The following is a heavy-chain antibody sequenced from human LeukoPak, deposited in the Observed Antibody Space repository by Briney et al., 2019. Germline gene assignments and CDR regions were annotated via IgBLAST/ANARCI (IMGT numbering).Heavy chain of an antibody. CDR2: IRNKAYGGTA. Sequence: PGGSLRLSCTASGFTFSDYAMSWFRQAPGKGLEWVGFIRNKAYGGTAEYAASVKGRSTISRDDSKTIAYLQMNSLKTEDTAVYYCTREKRYFDWFQADYWGQGTLVTVS. CDR3: TREKRYFDWFQADY. CDR1: GFTFSDYA. J-gene: IGHJ4*02. D-gene: IGHD3-9*01. V-gene: IGHV3-49*03.